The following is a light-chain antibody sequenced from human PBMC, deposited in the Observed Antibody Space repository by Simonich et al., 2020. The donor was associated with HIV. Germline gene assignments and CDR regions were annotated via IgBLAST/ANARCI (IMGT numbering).Light chain of an antibody. CDR2: LGS. CDR3: MKALQTRFT. CDR1: QSLLHRNGYNS. V-gene: IGKV2-28*01. Sequence: DIVMTQSPLSLPVTPGEPASISCRSSQSLLHRNGYNSLYWYLQKPGQSPQLLIYLGSNRASGVPDRFSGSGSGTDFTLKISRVEAEDVGVYYCMKALQTRFTFGPGTKVDIK. J-gene: IGKJ3*01.